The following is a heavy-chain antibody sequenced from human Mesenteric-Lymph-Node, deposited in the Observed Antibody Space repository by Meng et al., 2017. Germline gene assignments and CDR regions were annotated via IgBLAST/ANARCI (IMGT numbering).Heavy chain of an antibody. V-gene: IGHV3-15*01. J-gene: IGHJ6*02. CDR3: ATSTMVRGADVRMDV. D-gene: IGHD3-10*01. CDR1: GFSFSDVW. Sequence: GESLKISCAVSGFSFSDVWMSWVRQGPAKGLEWVGRIKSKTDGGTTDYAAPVKGRFTISRDDSKNTLYLQMNSLKTEDTAVYYCATSTMVRGADVRMDVWGQGTTVTVSS. CDR2: IKSKTDGGTT.